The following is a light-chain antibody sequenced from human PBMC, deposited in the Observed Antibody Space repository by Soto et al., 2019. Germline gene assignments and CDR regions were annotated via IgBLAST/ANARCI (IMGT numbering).Light chain of an antibody. CDR2: QDT. CDR1: KLGDTY. CDR3: QAWDSSTEDVV. J-gene: IGLJ2*01. V-gene: IGLV3-1*01. Sequence: SYELTQPPSVSVSSGQTASITCFGEKLGDTYTSWYQHRPGQSPVLVIYQDTKRPSGIPERFSGSNSGNTATLTIRGTQALDEADYYCQAWDSSTEDVVFGGGTQLTVL.